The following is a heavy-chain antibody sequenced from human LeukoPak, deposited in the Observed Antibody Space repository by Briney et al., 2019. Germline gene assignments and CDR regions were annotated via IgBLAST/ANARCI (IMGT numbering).Heavy chain of an antibody. CDR1: GFTFSSYG. CDR3: ARGSDVLRYFDWLPQPDYYFDY. D-gene: IGHD3-9*01. V-gene: IGHV3-33*01. CDR2: IWYDGSNK. Sequence: GGSLRLSCAASGFTFSSYGMHWVRQAPGKGLEWVAVIWYDGSNKYYADSVKGRFTISRDNSKNTLYVQMNSLRAEDTAVYYCARGSDVLRYFDWLPQPDYYFDYWGQGTLVTVSS. J-gene: IGHJ4*02.